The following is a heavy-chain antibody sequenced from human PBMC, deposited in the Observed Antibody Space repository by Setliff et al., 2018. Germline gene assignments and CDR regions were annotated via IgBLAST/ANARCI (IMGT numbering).Heavy chain of an antibody. CDR1: GYTFTRYA. D-gene: IGHD6-19*01. CDR2: ISAYNGNT. J-gene: IGHJ4*02. V-gene: IGHV1-18*01. CDR3: TRGQRAWSY. Sequence: ASVKVSCKASGYTFTRYAISWVRQAPGQGPEWMGWISAYNGNTNYALKLQDRVIMTADTSTNTVYLDLRSLRSDDSAMYYCTRGQRAWSYWGQGTLVTVPQ.